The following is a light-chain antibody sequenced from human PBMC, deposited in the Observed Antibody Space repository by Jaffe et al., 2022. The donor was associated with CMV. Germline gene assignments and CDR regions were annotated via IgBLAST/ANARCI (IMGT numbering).Light chain of an antibody. CDR1: ALPNRY. V-gene: IGLV3-25*03. CDR2: KDN. Sequence: SDELTQPPSVSVSPGQTARITCSGDALPNRYAYWYQQRPGQAPLLIIYKDNERPSGIPERFSGSRSATTVTLTISGVQAEDEADYYCQSADITGTYVFGTGSYLTVL. CDR3: QSADITGTYV. J-gene: IGLJ1*01.